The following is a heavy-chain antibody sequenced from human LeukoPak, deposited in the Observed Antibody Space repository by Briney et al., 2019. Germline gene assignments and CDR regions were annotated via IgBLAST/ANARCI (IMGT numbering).Heavy chain of an antibody. Sequence: TGGSLRLSCAASGFTFNDYNMGWIRQAPGKGLEWVAYISSGMYYADSVKGRFTISRDNAKNSLYLQMNSLRADDTAVYYCARRIWGADSQSHTFDIWGQGTMATVSS. J-gene: IGHJ3*02. CDR3: ARRIWGADSQSHTFDI. CDR2: ISSGM. CDR1: GFTFNDYN. V-gene: IGHV3-11*01. D-gene: IGHD3-16*01.